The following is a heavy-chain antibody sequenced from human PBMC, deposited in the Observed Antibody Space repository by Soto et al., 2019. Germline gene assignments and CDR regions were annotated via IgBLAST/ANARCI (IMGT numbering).Heavy chain of an antibody. CDR2: IYWDDSK. Sequence: QITLKESGPTLVKPTQTLTLTCTFSGFSLSANGVGVGWIRQPPGKALEWLALIYWDDSKEYSPSLKSRLTITKDTSRNEVVITMTNMDPVDTATYYCAKKGGGDYVLGYWGQGTLVTVSS. CDR1: GFSLSANGVG. V-gene: IGHV2-5*02. CDR3: AKKGGGDYVLGY. J-gene: IGHJ4*02. D-gene: IGHD4-17*01.